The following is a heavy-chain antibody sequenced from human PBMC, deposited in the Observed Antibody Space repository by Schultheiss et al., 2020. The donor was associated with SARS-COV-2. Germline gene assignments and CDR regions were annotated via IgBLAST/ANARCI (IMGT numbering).Heavy chain of an antibody. CDR2: ISSSSSYI. CDR3: ADLNSGSYLTVGY. V-gene: IGHV3-21*01. J-gene: IGHJ4*02. Sequence: GESLKISCAASGFTFSSYAMSWVRQAPGKGLEWVSSISSSSSYIYYADSVKGRFTISRDNAKNSLYLQMNSLRAEDTAVYYCADLNSGSYLTVGYWGQGTLVTVSS. CDR1: GFTFSSYA. D-gene: IGHD1-26*01.